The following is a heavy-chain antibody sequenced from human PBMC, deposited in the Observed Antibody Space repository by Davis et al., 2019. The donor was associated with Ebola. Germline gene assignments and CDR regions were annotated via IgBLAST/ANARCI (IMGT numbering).Heavy chain of an antibody. V-gene: IGHV3-15*07. CDR1: GFPFSNAW. CDR3: TTRRDPYYYDSSGYYLRRAFDI. J-gene: IGHJ3*02. D-gene: IGHD3-22*01. CDR2: IKSKTDGGTT. Sequence: GESLKISCAASGFPFSNAWMNWVRQAPGKGLEWVGRIKSKTDGGTTDYAAPVKGRFTISRDDSKNTLYLQMNSLKTEDTAVYYCTTRRDPYYYDSSGYYLRRAFDIWGQGTMVTVSS.